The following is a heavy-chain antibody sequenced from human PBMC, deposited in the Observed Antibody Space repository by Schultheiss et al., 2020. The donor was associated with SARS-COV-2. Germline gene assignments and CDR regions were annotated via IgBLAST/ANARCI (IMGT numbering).Heavy chain of an antibody. D-gene: IGHD3-22*01. CDR3: ARDRNYYDSSGYSLGY. J-gene: IGHJ4*02. Sequence: GGSLRLSCAASGFTVYNNYMSWVRQAPGKGLEWVSGISGSGSSTYYADSVKGRFTISRDKSKNTLYLQMNSLRAEDTAVYYCARDRNYYDSSGYSLGYWGQGTLVTVSS. V-gene: IGHV3-23*01. CDR1: GFTVYNNY. CDR2: ISGSGSST.